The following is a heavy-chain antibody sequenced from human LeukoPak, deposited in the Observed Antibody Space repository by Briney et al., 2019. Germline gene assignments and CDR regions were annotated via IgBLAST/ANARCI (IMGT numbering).Heavy chain of an antibody. Sequence: KSSETLSLTCTVSGGSVSSGSYYWGWIRQPPGKGLEWIGYIYYSGSTNYNPSLKSRVTISVDTSKNQFSLKLSSVTAADTAVYYCARDGPYCSSTSCYGYWGQGTLVTVSS. D-gene: IGHD2-2*01. CDR1: GGSVSSGSYY. CDR3: ARDGPYCSSTSCYGY. J-gene: IGHJ4*02. V-gene: IGHV4-61*01. CDR2: IYYSGST.